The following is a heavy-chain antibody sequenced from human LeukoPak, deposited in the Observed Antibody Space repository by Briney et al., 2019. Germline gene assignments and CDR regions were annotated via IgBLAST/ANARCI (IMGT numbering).Heavy chain of an antibody. CDR3: AKDRPPQQRRFGNYYGTDV. D-gene: IGHD3-10*01. J-gene: IGHJ6*02. CDR2: ISGSGGST. Sequence: GGSLRLSCAASGFTFSSYAMSWVRQAPGKGLEWVSAISGSGGSTYYADSVKGRFTISRDNSKNTLYLQMNSLRAEDTAVYYCAKDRPPQQRRFGNYYGTDVWGQGTTVTVSS. CDR1: GFTFSSYA. V-gene: IGHV3-23*01.